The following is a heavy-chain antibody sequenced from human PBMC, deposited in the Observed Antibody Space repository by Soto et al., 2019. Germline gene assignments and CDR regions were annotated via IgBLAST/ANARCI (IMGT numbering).Heavy chain of an antibody. D-gene: IGHD4-17*01. J-gene: IGHJ4*02. V-gene: IGHV3-23*01. CDR2: ISGSGGST. Sequence: PGGSLRLSCAASGFTFSSYAMSWVRQAPGKGLEWVSAISGSGGSTYYADSVKGRFTISRDNSKNTLYLQMNNLRAEDTAVYYCAKADHYGDTRLLDYWGQGTLVTVSS. CDR1: GFTFSSYA. CDR3: AKADHYGDTRLLDY.